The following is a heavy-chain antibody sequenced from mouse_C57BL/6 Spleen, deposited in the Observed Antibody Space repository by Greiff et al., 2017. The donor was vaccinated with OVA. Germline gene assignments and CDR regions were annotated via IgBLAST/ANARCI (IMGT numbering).Heavy chain of an antibody. Sequence: QQSCKASGYTFTSYWMHWVKQRPGQGLEWIGNINPSNGGTNYNEKFKSKATLTVDKSSSTAYMQLSSLTSEDSAVYYCARDYYGSSYDGYWGQGTTLTVSS. D-gene: IGHD1-1*01. CDR1: GYTFTSYW. CDR3: ARDYYGSSYDGY. J-gene: IGHJ2*01. V-gene: IGHV1-53*01. CDR2: INPSNGGT.